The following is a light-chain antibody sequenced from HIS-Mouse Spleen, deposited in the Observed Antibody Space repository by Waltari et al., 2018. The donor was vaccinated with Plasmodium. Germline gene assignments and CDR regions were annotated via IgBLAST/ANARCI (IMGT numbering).Light chain of an antibody. CDR1: ALPTNY. V-gene: IGLV3-10*01. CDR3: YSTDSSGNHRV. J-gene: IGLJ3*02. Sequence: SSELTQPPSVSVSPGHTTRLTCSGDALPTNYASSYQQKSGQAPGLVIYEDSKRPSGIPERFAGSSSGTMATLTISGAQVEDEADYYCYSTDSSGNHRVFGGGTKLTVL. CDR2: EDS.